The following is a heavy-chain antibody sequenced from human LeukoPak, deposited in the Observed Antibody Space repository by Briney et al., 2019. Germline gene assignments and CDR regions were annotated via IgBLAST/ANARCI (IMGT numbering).Heavy chain of an antibody. CDR3: ARDIRISMVRGSHYYYYMDV. J-gene: IGHJ6*03. D-gene: IGHD3-10*01. CDR2: INPSGGST. CDR1: GYTFTSYY. Sequence: ASVKVSCKASGYTFTSYYMHWVRQAPGQGLEWMGIINPSGGSTSYAQKFQGRVTMTRDTSTSTVYMELSSLRSEDTAVYYCARDIRISMVRGSHYYYYMDVWGKGTTVTISS. V-gene: IGHV1-46*01.